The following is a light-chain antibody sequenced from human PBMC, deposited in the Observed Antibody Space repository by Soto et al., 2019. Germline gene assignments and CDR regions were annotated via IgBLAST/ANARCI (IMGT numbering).Light chain of an antibody. CDR1: PSISSW. J-gene: IGKJ1*01. CDR3: QFYYNYCLT. CDR2: KTS. Sequence: DIQLPQSPSTLSASVGDRVTITCLASPSISSWLAWYQQKPGKAPKFLIYKTSDLESGVPSRFSGSGSGTEFTLTISSLQPDDFATYYCQFYYNYCLTFGQGTKVEIK. V-gene: IGKV1-5*03.